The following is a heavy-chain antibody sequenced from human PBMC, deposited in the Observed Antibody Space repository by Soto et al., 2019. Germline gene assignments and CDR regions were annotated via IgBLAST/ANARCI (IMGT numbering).Heavy chain of an antibody. D-gene: IGHD3-10*01. Sequence: SGTLSLTCTVSGGSISSYYWSWIRQPPGKGLEWIGYIYYSGSTNYNPSLKSRVTISVDTSKNQFSLKLSSVTAADTAVYYCARELWFGELKDYYYGMDVWGQGTTVTVSS. CDR2: IYYSGST. CDR1: GGSISSYY. V-gene: IGHV4-59*01. J-gene: IGHJ6*02. CDR3: ARELWFGELKDYYYGMDV.